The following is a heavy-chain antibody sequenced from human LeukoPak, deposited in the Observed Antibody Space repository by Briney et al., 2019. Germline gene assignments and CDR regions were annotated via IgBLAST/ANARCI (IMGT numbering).Heavy chain of an antibody. CDR2: ISSSGSTI. CDR3: ASGIRGVEEVADY. V-gene: IGHV3-11*04. D-gene: IGHD3-10*01. Sequence: GGSLRLSCAASGFTFSDYYMSWIRQAPGKGLEWVSYISSSGSTIYYADSVKGRFTISRDNSKNTLYLQMNSLRAEDTAVYYCASGIRGVEEVADYWGQGTLVTVSS. CDR1: GFTFSDYY. J-gene: IGHJ4*02.